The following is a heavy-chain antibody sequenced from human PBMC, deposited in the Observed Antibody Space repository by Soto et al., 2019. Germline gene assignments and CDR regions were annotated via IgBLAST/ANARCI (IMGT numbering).Heavy chain of an antibody. Sequence: GGSLRLSCAASGFSFSSYAVSCVRQAPGKGLEWFSISSAAGRSTYHADSVRGRFTISRDNSRNTLYLRMTSLRADDTAVYYCAQNGRWLDVELEAWGQGTQVTVSS. V-gene: IGHV3-23*01. CDR1: GFSFSSYA. D-gene: IGHD6-19*01. J-gene: IGHJ5*02. CDR3: AQNGRWLDVELEA. CDR2: SSAAGRST.